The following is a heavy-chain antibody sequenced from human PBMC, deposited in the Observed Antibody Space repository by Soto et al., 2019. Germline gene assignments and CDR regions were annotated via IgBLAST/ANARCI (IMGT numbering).Heavy chain of an antibody. V-gene: IGHV4-31*01. CDR3: ARENFGVIIHDAFDL. Sequence: QVQLQESGPGLVMPSQTLSLTCTVSGDSVSSGGYYWNWIRQHPGRGLEWLGYIYDSETTYYNPSLDSLLSISVDASKNQFSLKVTSVTPADTAVYYCARENFGVIIHDAFDLWGQGTMVTVSS. J-gene: IGHJ3*01. D-gene: IGHD2-8*01. CDR1: GDSVSSGGYY. CDR2: IYDSETT.